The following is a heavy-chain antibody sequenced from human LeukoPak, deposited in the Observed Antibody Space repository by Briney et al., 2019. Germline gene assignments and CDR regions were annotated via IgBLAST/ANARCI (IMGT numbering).Heavy chain of an antibody. V-gene: IGHV3-53*01. CDR1: GLTVGSTY. CDR3: ARATLDN. J-gene: IGHJ4*02. CDR2: IYSGGST. Sequence: PGGSLRLSCAASGLTVGSTYISWVRQAPGKGLEWVSVIYSGGSTKYADSVKARLTISRDTSKNTVYLKMNNLRAEDTAVYYCARATLDNWGQGTLVTVSS.